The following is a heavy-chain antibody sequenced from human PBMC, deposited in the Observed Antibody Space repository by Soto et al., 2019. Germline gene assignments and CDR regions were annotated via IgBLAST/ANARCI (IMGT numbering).Heavy chain of an antibody. CDR2: ISSSSSYI. V-gene: IGHV3-21*01. D-gene: IGHD1-26*01. CDR3: ASLHTTFTSWWFDP. J-gene: IGHJ5*02. CDR1: GFTFSSYS. Sequence: GGSLRLSCAASGFTFSSYSMNWVRQAPGKGLECVSSISSSSSYIYYADSVKGRFTIPRDNAKNSLYLQMNSLRAEDTAVYYCASLHTTFTSWWFDPWGQGTLVTVSS.